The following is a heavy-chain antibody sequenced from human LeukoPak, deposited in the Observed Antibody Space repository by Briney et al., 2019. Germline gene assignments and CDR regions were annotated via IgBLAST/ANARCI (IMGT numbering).Heavy chain of an antibody. CDR3: ARDLSVDFITMVRGALGGYYYYGMDV. J-gene: IGHJ6*02. Sequence: GGSLRLSCAASGFTFSGYTINWVRQAPGPGLEWISSISSSGRNIFYADSGKGRFTISRDNSKNTLYLQMNSLRAEDTAVYYCARDLSVDFITMVRGALGGYYYYGMDVWGQGTTVTVSS. D-gene: IGHD3-10*01. CDR1: GFTFSGYT. CDR2: ISSSGRNI. V-gene: IGHV3-21*01.